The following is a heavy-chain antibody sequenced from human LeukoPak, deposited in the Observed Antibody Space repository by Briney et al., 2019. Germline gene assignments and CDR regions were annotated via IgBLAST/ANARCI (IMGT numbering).Heavy chain of an antibody. CDR3: ARRRGSYFDISGYYDG. V-gene: IGHV3-7*01. CDR2: IKQDGSEK. CDR1: RFTFSSYW. J-gene: IGHJ4*02. Sequence: GGSLRLSCAASRFTFSSYWMSWVRQAPGKGLEWVANIKQDGSEKYYVDSVKGRFTISRDNAKNSLYLQMNSLRAEDTAVYYCARRRGSYFDISGYYDGWGQGTLVTVSS. D-gene: IGHD3-22*01.